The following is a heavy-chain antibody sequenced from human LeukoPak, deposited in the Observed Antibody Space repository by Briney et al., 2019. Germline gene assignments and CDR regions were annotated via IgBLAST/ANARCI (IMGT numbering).Heavy chain of an antibody. Sequence: GGSLRLSCVASGFTFNNAWMNWVRQAPGKGLEWVGRIKSKSDGETTDYAAPVKGRFTISRDNSKNTLYLQMNSLRAEDTAVYYCAKPVCHSSGCYDFDYWGQGTLVTVSS. V-gene: IGHV3-15*07. CDR2: IKSKSDGETT. CDR3: AKPVCHSSGCYDFDY. D-gene: IGHD6-19*01. J-gene: IGHJ4*02. CDR1: GFTFNNAW.